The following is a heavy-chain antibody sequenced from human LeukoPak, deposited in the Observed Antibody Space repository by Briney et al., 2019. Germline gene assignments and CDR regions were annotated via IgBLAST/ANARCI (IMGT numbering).Heavy chain of an antibody. CDR3: ARDTAAGFY. D-gene: IGHD6-13*01. J-gene: IGHJ4*02. CDR1: GGSISSSSYY. CDR2: IYYSGST. V-gene: IGHV4-39*07. Sequence: SETLSLTCTVSGGSISSSSYYWGWIRQPPGKGLEWIGSIYYSGSTYYNPSLKSRVTISVDTSKNQFSLKLSSVTAADTAVYYCARDTAAGFYWGQGTLVTVSS.